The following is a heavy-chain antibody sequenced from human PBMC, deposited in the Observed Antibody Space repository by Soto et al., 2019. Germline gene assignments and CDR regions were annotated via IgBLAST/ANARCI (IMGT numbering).Heavy chain of an antibody. Sequence: EVQLLESGGGLVQPGGSLRLSCAASGFTFSSYAMRWVRQDPVKGLEWVSAISGSGGSTYYADSVKGRFTISRDNSKNTLYLQMNSLRAEETAVYYCARRGSGSYYDYWGQGTRVTVSS. CDR3: ARRGSGSYYDY. V-gene: IGHV3-23*01. D-gene: IGHD1-26*01. CDR2: ISGSGGST. J-gene: IGHJ4*02. CDR1: GFTFSSYA.